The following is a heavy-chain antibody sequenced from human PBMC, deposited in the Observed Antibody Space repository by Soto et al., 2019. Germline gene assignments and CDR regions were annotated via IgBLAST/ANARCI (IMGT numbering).Heavy chain of an antibody. J-gene: IGHJ4*02. CDR3: ARGRYLGAY. CDR1: GGSINTYY. CDR2: IYDSGST. Sequence: QVKLQESGPGLVKPSETLSLTCTVSGGSINTYYWSWIRQPPGKGLEWIANIYDSGSTNYNPSLKIRVTISVDTSKNQFSLKLSSVTAADTAVYYCARGRYLGAYWGQGTLVTVSS. V-gene: IGHV4-59*01. D-gene: IGHD3-9*01.